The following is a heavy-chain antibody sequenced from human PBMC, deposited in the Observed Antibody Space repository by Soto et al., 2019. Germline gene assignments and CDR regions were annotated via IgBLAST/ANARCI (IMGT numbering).Heavy chain of an antibody. Sequence: PGGSLRLSCAASGFTFSSYAMSWVRPAPGKGLGWVSAISGSGGSTYYADSVKGRFTISRDNSKNTLYLQMNSLRAEDTAVYYCAKAYYDSSGYSPDAFDIWGQGTMVTVSS. D-gene: IGHD3-22*01. CDR2: ISGSGGST. V-gene: IGHV3-23*01. J-gene: IGHJ3*02. CDR1: GFTFSSYA. CDR3: AKAYYDSSGYSPDAFDI.